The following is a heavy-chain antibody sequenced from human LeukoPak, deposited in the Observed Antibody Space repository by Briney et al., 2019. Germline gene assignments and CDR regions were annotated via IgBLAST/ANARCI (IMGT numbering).Heavy chain of an antibody. CDR2: ISGSGGST. D-gene: IGHD6-19*01. J-gene: IGHJ4*02. CDR3: ALQFIAVAGKFDH. Sequence: GSLRLSCAASGFTFSTYAMSWVRQAPEKGLEWVSTISGSGGSTYYADSVKGRFTISRDNSKNTLYRQMNSLRAEDTAVYYCALQFIAVAGKFDHWGQGALVTVSS. CDR1: GFTFSTYA. V-gene: IGHV3-23*01.